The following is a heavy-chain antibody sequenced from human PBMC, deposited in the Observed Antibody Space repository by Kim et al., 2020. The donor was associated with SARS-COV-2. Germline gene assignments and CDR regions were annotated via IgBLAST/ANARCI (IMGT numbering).Heavy chain of an antibody. J-gene: IGHJ6*02. CDR1: GFTFSSYG. CDR3: AKDNEDSVLYSLWYYYYGMDV. V-gene: IGHV3-30*18. Sequence: GGSLRLSCAASGFTFSSYGMHWVRQAPGKGLEWVAVVSYDGSNKYYADSVKGRFTISRDNSKNTLYLQMNSLRAEDTAVYYCAKDNEDSVLYSLWYYYYGMDVWGQGTTVTVSS. D-gene: IGHD2-15*01. CDR2: VSYDGSNK.